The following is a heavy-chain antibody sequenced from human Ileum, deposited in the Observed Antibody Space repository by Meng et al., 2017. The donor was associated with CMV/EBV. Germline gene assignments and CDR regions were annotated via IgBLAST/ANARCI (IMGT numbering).Heavy chain of an antibody. CDR1: GITVSHNY. D-gene: IGHD1-26*01. V-gene: IGHV3-66*02. J-gene: IGHJ4*02. CDR2: IYSGGST. Sequence: GRSLRLSCAASGITVSHNYMGWVRQAPGKGLEWVSLIYSGGSTYYADSVKGRFTISRDNSKNTVYLQMNSLRPEDTAVYYCARDVGYWGQGTLVTVSS. CDR3: ARDVGY.